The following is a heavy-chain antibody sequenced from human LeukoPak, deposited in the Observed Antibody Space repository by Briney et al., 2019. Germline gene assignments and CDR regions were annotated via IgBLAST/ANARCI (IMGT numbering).Heavy chain of an antibody. CDR1: GFTFSSYG. V-gene: IGHV3-33*01. D-gene: IGHD2-15*01. CDR2: IWYDGSNK. J-gene: IGHJ6*02. Sequence: GRSLRLSCAASGFTFSSYGMHWVRQAPGKGLEWVAVIWYDGSNKYYADSVKGRFPISRDNSKNTLYLQMNSLRAEDTAVYYCARDGGPLGMDVWGQGTTVTVSS. CDR3: ARDGGPLGMDV.